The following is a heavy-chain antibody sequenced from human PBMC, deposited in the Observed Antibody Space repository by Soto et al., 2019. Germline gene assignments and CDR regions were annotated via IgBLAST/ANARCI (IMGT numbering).Heavy chain of an antibody. CDR2: IWYDGSNK. CDR1: GFTFSSYS. CDR3: AKDRSSHYYDSSGYSGAFDI. D-gene: IGHD3-22*01. J-gene: IGHJ3*02. V-gene: IGHV3-33*06. Sequence: PGGSLRLSCAASGFTFSSYSMNWVRQAPGKGLEWVAVIWYDGSNKYYADSVKGRFTISRDNSKNTLYLQMNSLRAEDTAVYYCAKDRSSHYYDSSGYSGAFDIWGQGTMVTVSS.